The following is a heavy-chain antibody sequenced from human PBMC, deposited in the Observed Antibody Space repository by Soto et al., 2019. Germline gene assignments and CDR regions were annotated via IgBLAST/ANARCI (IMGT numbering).Heavy chain of an antibody. CDR3: TRSRPGVTHDN. V-gene: IGHV3-72*01. CDR2: TRNKANSYTT. Sequence: EVQLVESGGGLVQPGGSLRLSCAASGFTLSDYYMEWVRQAPGKGLEWIGLTRNKANSYTTEYAASVKGRFTISRDDSKNSVSLQMNSLTTEDTALYYCTRSRPGVTHDNWGQGTQVTVSS. D-gene: IGHD3-10*01. J-gene: IGHJ4*02. CDR1: GFTLSDYY.